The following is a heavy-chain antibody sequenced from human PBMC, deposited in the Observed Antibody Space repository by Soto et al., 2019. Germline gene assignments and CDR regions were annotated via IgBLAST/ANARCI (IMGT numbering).Heavy chain of an antibody. Sequence: GGSLRLSCEASGFTFSRYPLHWVRQAPGKGLEWVAVISYDGSEKYPADSVKGRISISRDNSKNTLFMQMNSLRVEDAAVYYCASSYDYVWGSYRSPVYYFDYWGQGTLVTVSS. V-gene: IGHV3-30-3*01. J-gene: IGHJ4*02. D-gene: IGHD3-16*02. CDR3: ASSYDYVWGSYRSPVYYFDY. CDR1: GFTFSRYP. CDR2: ISYDGSEK.